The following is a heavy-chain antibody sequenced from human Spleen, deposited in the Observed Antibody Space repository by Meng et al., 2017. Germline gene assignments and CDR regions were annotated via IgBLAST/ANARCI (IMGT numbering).Heavy chain of an antibody. V-gene: IGHV3-11*01. CDR2: ISSSGSTI. Sequence: GESLKISCAASGFTFSNAWMTWVRQAPGKGLEWVSYISSSGSTIYYADSVKGRFAISRDNAKNSLFLQMNSLRAEDTALYYCAKLVNWAVDFWGQGSLVTVSS. CDR3: AKLVNWAVDF. J-gene: IGHJ4*02. D-gene: IGHD7-27*01. CDR1: GFTFSNAW.